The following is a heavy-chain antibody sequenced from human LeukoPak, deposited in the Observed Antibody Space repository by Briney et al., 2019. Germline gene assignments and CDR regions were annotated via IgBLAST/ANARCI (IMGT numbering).Heavy chain of an antibody. Sequence: SETLSLTCTVSGGSFTSFYWSWIRQPAGKGLEWIGRFFSSGNTNYNPSFKSRATISVDKSKNQFSLKLTSVTAADTAVYYCARSSGIYGHDYWGQGTLVSVSS. D-gene: IGHD3-10*01. CDR3: ARSSGIYGHDY. V-gene: IGHV4-4*07. CDR2: FFSSGNT. CDR1: GGSFTSFY. J-gene: IGHJ4*02.